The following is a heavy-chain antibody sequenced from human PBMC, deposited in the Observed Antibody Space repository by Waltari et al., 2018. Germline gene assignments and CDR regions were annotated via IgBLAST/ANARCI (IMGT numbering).Heavy chain of an antibody. CDR2: IYHSGST. V-gene: IGHV4-38-2*02. CDR1: GYSISSGYY. CDR3: ARDRAAAAETIPFDY. J-gene: IGHJ4*02. D-gene: IGHD6-13*01. Sequence: QVQLQESGPGLVKPSETLFLTCAVSGYSISSGYYWGWIRQPPGKGLEWIGSIYHSGSTYYNPSLKSRVTISVDTSKNQFSLKLSSVTAADTAVYYCARDRAAAAETIPFDYWGQGTLVTVSS.